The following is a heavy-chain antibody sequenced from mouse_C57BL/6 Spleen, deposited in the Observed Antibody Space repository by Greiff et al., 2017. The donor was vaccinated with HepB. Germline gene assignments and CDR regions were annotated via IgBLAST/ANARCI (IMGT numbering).Heavy chain of an antibody. CDR1: GYTFTSYW. V-gene: IGHV1-64*01. Sequence: VQLQQPGAELVKPGASVKLSCKASGYTFTSYWMPWVKQRPGQGLEWIGMIHPNSGSTNYNEKFKSKATLTVDKSSSTAYMQLSSLTSEDSAVYYCSTVVARYFDVWGTGTTVTVSS. CDR3: STVVARYFDV. D-gene: IGHD1-1*01. CDR2: IHPNSGST. J-gene: IGHJ1*03.